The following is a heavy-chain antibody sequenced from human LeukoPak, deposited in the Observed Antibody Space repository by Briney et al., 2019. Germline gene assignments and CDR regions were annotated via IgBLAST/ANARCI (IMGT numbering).Heavy chain of an antibody. V-gene: IGHV1-2*02. CDR3: ARDRWGEISAPGSYYYYMDV. Sequence: ASVKVSRKASGYTFTGYYMHWVRQAPGQGLEWMGWINPNSGGANYAQKFQGRVTMTRDTSISTAYMELSRLRSDDTAVYYCARDRWGEISAPGSYYYYMDVWGKGTTVTVSS. D-gene: IGHD3-10*01. J-gene: IGHJ6*03. CDR2: INPNSGGA. CDR1: GYTFTGYY.